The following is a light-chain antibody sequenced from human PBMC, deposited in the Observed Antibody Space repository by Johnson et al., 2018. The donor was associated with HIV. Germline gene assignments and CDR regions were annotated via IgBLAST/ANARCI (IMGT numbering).Light chain of an antibody. J-gene: IGLJ1*01. CDR1: TSNIGNNF. Sequence: QLVLTQPPSVSAAPGQKVTISCSGSTSNIGNNFVSWYQHLPGTAPKLLIYDNNKRPSGIPDRFSGSKSGTSATLGITGLQTGDEADYYCETWDSSLSWVFGTGTTVTVL. V-gene: IGLV1-51*01. CDR2: DNN. CDR3: ETWDSSLSWV.